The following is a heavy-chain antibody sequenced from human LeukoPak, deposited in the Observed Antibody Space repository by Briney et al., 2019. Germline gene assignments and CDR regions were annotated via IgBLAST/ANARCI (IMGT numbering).Heavy chain of an antibody. J-gene: IGHJ6*02. V-gene: IGHV4-34*01. CDR2: INHSGST. D-gene: IGHD6-13*01. Sequence: SETLSLTCAVYGGSFSGYYWSWIRQPPGKGLEWIGEINHSGSTNYNPSLKSRVTISVDTSKNQFSLKLSSVTAADTAVYYCARAYYSSSWFDFDYYYGMDVWGQGTTVTVSS. CDR1: GGSFSGYY. CDR3: ARAYYSSSWFDFDYYYGMDV.